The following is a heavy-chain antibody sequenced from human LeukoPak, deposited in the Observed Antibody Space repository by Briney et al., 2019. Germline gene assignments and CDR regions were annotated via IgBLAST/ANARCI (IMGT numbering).Heavy chain of an antibody. J-gene: IGHJ5*02. CDR1: GYTFTSYY. CDR3: ARNHYPLEGWFDP. Sequence: ASVKVSCKASGYTFTSYYMHWVRQAPGQGLEWMGIINPSGGSTSYAQKFQGRVTMTRDMSTSTVYMELSSLRSEDTAVYYCARNHYPLEGWFDPWGQGTLVTVSS. D-gene: IGHD3-3*01. CDR2: INPSGGST. V-gene: IGHV1-46*01.